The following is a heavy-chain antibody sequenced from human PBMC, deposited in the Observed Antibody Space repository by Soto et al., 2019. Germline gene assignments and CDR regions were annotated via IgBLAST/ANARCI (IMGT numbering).Heavy chain of an antibody. J-gene: IGHJ5*02. D-gene: IGHD3-10*01. V-gene: IGHV1-69*11. CDR1: GGTFSSYA. CDR3: ARRHTYYYGSGTRGNWFDP. CDR2: IIPFIGTA. Sequence: GASVKVSCKASGGTFSSYAISWVRQAPGQGLEWMGRIIPFIGTANYAQKFQGRVTITADESTSTAYMELTSLRSEDTAVYYCARRHTYYYGSGTRGNWFDPWGQGTLVTVSS.